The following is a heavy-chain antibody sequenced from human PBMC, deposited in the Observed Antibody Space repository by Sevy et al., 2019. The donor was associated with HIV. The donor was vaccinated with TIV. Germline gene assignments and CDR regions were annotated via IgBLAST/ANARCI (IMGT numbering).Heavy chain of an antibody. J-gene: IGHJ4*02. CDR2: ITWDGGST. D-gene: IGHD2-15*01. V-gene: IGHV3-43*01. CDR1: GFTFDDYT. Sequence: GGSLRLSCAAFGFTFDDYTMNWVRQAPGKGLEWVSLITWDGGSTYYADSVKGRFTISRDNSKNSLYLQMNSLRTEDTALYYCAKDISGEGYLGSGYFDYWGQGTLVTVSS. CDR3: AKDISGEGYLGSGYFDY.